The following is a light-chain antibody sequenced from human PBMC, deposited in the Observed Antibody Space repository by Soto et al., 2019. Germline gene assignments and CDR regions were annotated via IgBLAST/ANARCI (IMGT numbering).Light chain of an antibody. CDR1: RNISSY. V-gene: IGKV3-11*01. CDR2: DAS. CDR3: QQRSNWPPIT. Sequence: EIVLTQSPATLSLSPGERATLSCRASRNISSYLAWYQQKPGQAPRLLIYDASNRATGIPARFSGSGSGTDFTLTISSLEPEDLAVYYCQQRSNWPPITFGQGTRLEIK. J-gene: IGKJ5*01.